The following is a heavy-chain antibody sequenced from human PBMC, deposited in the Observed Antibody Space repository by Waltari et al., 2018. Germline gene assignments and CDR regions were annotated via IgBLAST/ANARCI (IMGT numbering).Heavy chain of an antibody. V-gene: IGHV3-7*01. J-gene: IGHJ3*02. D-gene: IGHD3-22*01. CDR2: IKQDGSEK. Sequence: EVQLVESGGGLVQPGGSLRLSCAASGFTFSSYWMSWVRQAPGKGLEWVANIKQDGSEKYYVDSVKGRFTISRDNAKNSLDLQMNSLRAEDTAVYYCARSVNYYDSDAFDIWGQGTMVTVSS. CDR1: GFTFSSYW. CDR3: ARSVNYYDSDAFDI.